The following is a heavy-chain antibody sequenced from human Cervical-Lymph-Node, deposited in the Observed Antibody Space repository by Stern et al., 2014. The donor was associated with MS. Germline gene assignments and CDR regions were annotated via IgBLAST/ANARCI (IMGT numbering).Heavy chain of an antibody. J-gene: IGHJ5*02. Sequence: QMQLVQSGAEVEKPGASVKVSCKASGYIFTDYYLHWVRQAPGQGLEWMGRINPKSGGTSYAQSCQGRVTLTRDTSITTAYMDLSRLTSDDTAVYYCTRALRIADRPSPGGHWFDPWGQGTLVIVSS. CDR2: INPKSGGT. CDR1: GYIFTDYY. V-gene: IGHV1-2*02. CDR3: TRALRIADRPSPGGHWFDP. D-gene: IGHD6-6*01.